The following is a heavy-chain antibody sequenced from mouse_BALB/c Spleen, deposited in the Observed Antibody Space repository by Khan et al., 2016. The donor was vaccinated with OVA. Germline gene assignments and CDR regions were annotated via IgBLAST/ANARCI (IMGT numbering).Heavy chain of an antibody. J-gene: IGHJ4*01. V-gene: IGHV2-6-7*01. CDR3: ARAYYGNYREAMDY. CDR1: GFSLTGYG. Sequence: QVQLKESGPGLVAPSQSLSITCTVSGFSLTGYGVNWVRQPPGKGLEWLGMIWGDGSTDYNSALKSRLSISKDNSKSQVFLKMNSLQTDDTARYYGARAYYGNYREAMDYWGQGTSVTGSS. CDR2: IWGDGST. D-gene: IGHD2-10*01.